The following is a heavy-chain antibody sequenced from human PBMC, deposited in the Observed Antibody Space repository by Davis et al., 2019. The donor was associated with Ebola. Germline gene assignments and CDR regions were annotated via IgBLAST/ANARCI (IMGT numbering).Heavy chain of an antibody. CDR1: GSTSSKYT. CDR3: AKDLEVGTIDY. CDR2: VSGSGGST. V-gene: IGHV3-23*01. Sequence: PGGSLRLSCAPSGSTSSKYTMSWVRQAPGEGLEWVAAVSGSGGSTHYPDSVKGRFTISRDNSKNTVYLQVDSLRAEDTAVYYCAKDLEVGTIDYWGQGALVTVSS. J-gene: IGHJ4*02. D-gene: IGHD1-1*01.